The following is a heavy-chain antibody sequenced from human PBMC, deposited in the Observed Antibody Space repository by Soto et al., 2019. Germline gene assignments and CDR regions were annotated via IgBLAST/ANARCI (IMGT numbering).Heavy chain of an antibody. CDR3: SRHFSSLVGLQY. D-gene: IGHD3-16*01. Sequence: PGGSLRLSCAASGFTFSRSAMHLFRQASGKGLEWVGRIGSKANSYATAYAASVKGRFTISRGDSKNTAYLQMNSLKIEDTAVYYCSRHFSSLVGLQYWGQGTLVTVS. CDR2: IGSKANSYAT. CDR1: GFTFSRSA. J-gene: IGHJ4*02. V-gene: IGHV3-73*01.